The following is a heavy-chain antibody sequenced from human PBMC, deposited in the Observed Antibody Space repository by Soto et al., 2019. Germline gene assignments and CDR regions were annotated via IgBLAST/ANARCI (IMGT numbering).Heavy chain of an antibody. CDR2: INPSGVTT. CDR1: GFTFTRYY. V-gene: IGHV1-46*01. Sequence: QVQLVQSGAEVKKPGASVKLSCKASGFTFTRYYIHWLRQAPGQGLEWMGTINPSGVTTSYAQKFQGRVTMTSDTSTSTVYMDLSSLRSEDTAVYFCARDGWFGELPFFDYWGQGTLVTVSS. CDR3: ARDGWFGELPFFDY. D-gene: IGHD3-10*01. J-gene: IGHJ4*02.